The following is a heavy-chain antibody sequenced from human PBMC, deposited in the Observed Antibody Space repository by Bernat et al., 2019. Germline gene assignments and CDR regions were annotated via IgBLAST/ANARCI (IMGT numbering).Heavy chain of an antibody. J-gene: IGHJ4*02. V-gene: IGHV3-30*18. CDR2: ISYDGSNK. D-gene: IGHD3-22*01. CDR1: GFTFSSYG. CDR3: AKEDSYYYESSGYYFDY. Sequence: QVQLVESGGGVVQPGRSLRLSCAASGFTFSSYGMHWVCQAPGKGLEWVAVISYDGSNKYYADSVKGRFTISRDNSKNTLYLQMNSLRGEDTAVYYCAKEDSYYYESSGYYFDYWGQGSLVTVSS.